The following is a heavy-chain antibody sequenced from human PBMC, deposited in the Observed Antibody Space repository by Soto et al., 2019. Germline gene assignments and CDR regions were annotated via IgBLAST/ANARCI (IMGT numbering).Heavy chain of an antibody. CDR1: GYPFTHYG. CDR2: ISPFNGNT. D-gene: IGHD2-8*01. Sequence: ASVKVSCKSSGYPFTHYGITWVRQAPGQGLEWMGWISPFNGNTNYGQTLQGRVTLTTDTSTSTVYMELTSLRSDDSAVYYCARDQSFDRTYYYGIDVWGQGTTVTSP. CDR3: ARDQSFDRTYYYGIDV. V-gene: IGHV1-18*01. J-gene: IGHJ6*02.